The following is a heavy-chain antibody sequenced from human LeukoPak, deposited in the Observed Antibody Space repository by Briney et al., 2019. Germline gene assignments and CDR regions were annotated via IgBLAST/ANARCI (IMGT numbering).Heavy chain of an antibody. Sequence: GGSLRLSCAASGFTFSSYEMNWVRQAPGKGLEWVSYISSSGSTIYYADSVKGRFTISRDNSKNSLYLQMNSLRTEDTALYYCAKERVGLDYWGQGTLVTVSS. CDR3: AKERVGLDY. CDR2: ISSSGSTI. CDR1: GFTFSSYE. D-gene: IGHD1-1*01. V-gene: IGHV3-48*03. J-gene: IGHJ4*02.